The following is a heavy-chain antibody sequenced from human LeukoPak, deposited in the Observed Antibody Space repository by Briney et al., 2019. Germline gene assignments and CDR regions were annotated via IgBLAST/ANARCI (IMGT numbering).Heavy chain of an antibody. Sequence: VGCLRLSCAASGFTFSSYSMNWVRQAPGRGLEWVSSINPQGTSTWNADSVKGRFTISRDNAKNSLYLQMNSLSAEDTGVYYCARDFTGESGYSGYWGQGTLVTVSS. CDR2: INPQGTST. CDR3: ARDFTGESGYSGY. CDR1: GFTFSSYS. D-gene: IGHD5-12*01. V-gene: IGHV3-21*06. J-gene: IGHJ4*02.